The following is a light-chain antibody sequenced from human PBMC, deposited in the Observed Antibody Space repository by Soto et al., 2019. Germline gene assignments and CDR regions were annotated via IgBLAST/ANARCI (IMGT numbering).Light chain of an antibody. Sequence: SELTQPPSLSVAPCQTATISRGGTKIGFKSVNWYQQEPGQAPVLVVYDDSARPSGVPARFSDSSSGNTATLTSSRVEAGDEADYYCQVWHSDDHEYVFGSGTKVTVL. CDR1: KIGFKS. V-gene: IGLV3-21*02. CDR2: DDS. CDR3: QVWHSDDHEYV. J-gene: IGLJ1*01.